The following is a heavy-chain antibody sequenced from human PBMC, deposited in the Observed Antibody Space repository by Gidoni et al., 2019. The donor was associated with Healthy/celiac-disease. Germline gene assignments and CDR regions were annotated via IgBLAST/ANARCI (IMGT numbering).Heavy chain of an antibody. CDR2: INHSGST. V-gene: IGHV4-34*01. D-gene: IGHD2-2*02. CDR1: GGSFSGYY. J-gene: IGHJ5*02. CDR3: ARTRPLVPAAIFVPPAFDP. Sequence: QVQLQQWGAGLLKPSETLSLTCAVYGGSFSGYYWRWIRQPPGKGLEWIGEINHSGSTNYNPSLKSRVTISVDTSKNQFSLKLSSVTAADTAVYYCARTRPLVPAAIFVPPAFDPWGQGTLVTVSS.